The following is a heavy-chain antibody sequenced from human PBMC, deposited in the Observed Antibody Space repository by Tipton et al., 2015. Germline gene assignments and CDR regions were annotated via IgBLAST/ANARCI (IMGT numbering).Heavy chain of an antibody. D-gene: IGHD3-10*01. Sequence: TLSLTCTVSGGSVSSGSYYWSWIRQPPGKGLEWIGYISFSDTTHYNPSLKSRITISVDTSKTQFSLKVSSVTAADAAVYYCARGHYVSRMDVWGQGTTVTVSS. CDR3: ARGHYVSRMDV. CDR1: GGSVSSGSYY. CDR2: ISFSDTT. J-gene: IGHJ6*02. V-gene: IGHV4-61*01.